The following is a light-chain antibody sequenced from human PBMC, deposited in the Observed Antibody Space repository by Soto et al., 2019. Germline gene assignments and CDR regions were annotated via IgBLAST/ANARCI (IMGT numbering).Light chain of an antibody. V-gene: IGLV1-44*01. CDR2: VNN. Sequence: QSVLTQPPSASGTPGQRVTISCSGGSSNIGSNTVSWYQQLPGTAPKLVMYVNNQRSSGVPGRFSGSKSGTSASLAISGLQSEDEDDYYCATWDDSLNAPVFGGGTKLTVL. J-gene: IGLJ2*01. CDR1: SSNIGSNT. CDR3: ATWDDSLNAPV.